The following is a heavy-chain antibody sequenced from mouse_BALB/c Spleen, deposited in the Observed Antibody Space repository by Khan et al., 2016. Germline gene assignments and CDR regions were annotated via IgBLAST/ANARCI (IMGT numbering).Heavy chain of an antibody. CDR3: ARLSYYYGSSYGWFAY. J-gene: IGHJ3*01. D-gene: IGHD1-1*01. V-gene: IGHV1-7*01. CDR2: INPSTGYT. Sequence: QVQLQQSGAELAKPGASVKMSCKASGYTFTDYWMHWVKQRPGQGLEWIGYINPSTGYTEYNQKFKDKATLTADKSSSTAYMQLSSLTSEDSAVYYCARLSYYYGSSYGWFAYWGQGTLVTVSA. CDR1: GYTFTDYW.